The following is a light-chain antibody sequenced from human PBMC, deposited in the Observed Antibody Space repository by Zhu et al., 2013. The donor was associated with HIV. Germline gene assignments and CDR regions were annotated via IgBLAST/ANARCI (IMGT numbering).Light chain of an antibody. CDR2: EVI. CDR1: NSDVGGYNF. J-gene: IGLJ3*02. Sequence: QSALAQPASVSGSPGQSITISCTGTNSDVGGYNFVSWYQQHPGKAPKLIIYEVINRPSGVSNRFSGSKSGNTASLTISGLQAEDEADYYCSAYTTSNTLVFGGGTKVTVV. V-gene: IGLV2-14*01. CDR3: SAYTTSNTLV.